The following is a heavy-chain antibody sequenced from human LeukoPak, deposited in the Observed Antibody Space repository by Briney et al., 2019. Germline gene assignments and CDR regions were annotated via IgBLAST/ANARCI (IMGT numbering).Heavy chain of an antibody. CDR1: GFTFGAYA. D-gene: IGHD2-21*02. J-gene: IGHJ4*02. CDR2: IRSEGYGGTT. CDR3: AGGVTPIKY. Sequence: GGSLRLSCTGSGFTFGAYAVSWVRQAPGKGLEWVGFIRSEGYGGTTEYAASVKGRFTISRDDSTSSAYLQMNSLKTEDTAVYYCAGGVTPIKYWGRGILVTVSS. V-gene: IGHV3-49*04.